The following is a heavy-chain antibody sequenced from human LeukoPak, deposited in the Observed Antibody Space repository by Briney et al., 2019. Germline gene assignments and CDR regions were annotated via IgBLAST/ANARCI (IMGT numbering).Heavy chain of an antibody. V-gene: IGHV3-7*01. CDR1: GFTFSSYW. CDR3: ARAGWYSSGWNPFDY. J-gene: IGHJ4*02. D-gene: IGHD6-19*01. Sequence: GGSLRLSCAASGFTFSSYWMSWVRQAPGKGLEWVANIKQDGSEKNYVDSVKGRFTISRDNAKNSLYLQMNSLRAEDTAVYYCARAGWYSSGWNPFDYWGRGTLVIVSS. CDR2: IKQDGSEK.